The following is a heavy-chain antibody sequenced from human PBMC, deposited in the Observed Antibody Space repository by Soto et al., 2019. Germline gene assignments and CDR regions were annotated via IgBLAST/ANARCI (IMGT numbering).Heavy chain of an antibody. CDR1: GFTFSSYA. CDR3: AKDPLYNWNDEVSYYYYMDV. V-gene: IGHV3-23*01. CDR2: ISRSGANT. D-gene: IGHD1-1*01. J-gene: IGHJ6*03. Sequence: EVQLLESGGGLVQPGGSLRLSCAASGFTFSSYAMNWVRQAPGKGLEWVSAISRSGANTYYADSVKGRFTISRDNTKNALYLHVNSLRADDTAIYYCAKDPLYNWNDEVSYYYYMDVWGKGTTVTVS.